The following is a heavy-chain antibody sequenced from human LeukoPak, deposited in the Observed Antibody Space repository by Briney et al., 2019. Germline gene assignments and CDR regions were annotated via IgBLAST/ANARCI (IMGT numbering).Heavy chain of an antibody. CDR3: AKATGYLL. J-gene: IGHJ4*02. Sequence: GGSLRLSCAASGFTFNNYAMTWVRQASGKGLEWVSAISRSGGSTYYADSVKGRFTISKDNSKTTLYLQMNSLRAEDTAVYYCAKATGYLLWGQGTLVTVSS. V-gene: IGHV3-23*01. D-gene: IGHD1-14*01. CDR2: ISRSGGST. CDR1: GFTFNNYA.